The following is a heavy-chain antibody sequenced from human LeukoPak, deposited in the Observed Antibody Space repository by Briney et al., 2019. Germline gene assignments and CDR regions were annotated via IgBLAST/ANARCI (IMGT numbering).Heavy chain of an antibody. CDR1: GFTFSDYY. Sequence: GGSLRLSCAASGFTFSDYYMSWIRQAPGKGLEWVSAITSRGTHIYNADSVKGRFTISRDNAENSAYLQMSSLRAEDTAVYYCARVAQGATTENYYYYYMDVWGKGTTVTVSS. V-gene: IGHV3-11*04. CDR2: ITSRGTHI. J-gene: IGHJ6*03. CDR3: ARVAQGATTENYYYYYMDV. D-gene: IGHD4-11*01.